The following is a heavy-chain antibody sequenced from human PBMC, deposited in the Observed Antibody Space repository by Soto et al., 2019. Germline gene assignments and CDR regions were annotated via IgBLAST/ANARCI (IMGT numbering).Heavy chain of an antibody. V-gene: IGHV3-74*01. CDR3: TRNAGGRFYGGFDN. Sequence: EVHLVESGGDLVQPGGSLRLSCTTAGFNFSSYWVNWVRQAPGKGVEWVSRIKSDGTTTDYADSVKGRLTISRDNGKRTVYLEMNSLRADDTAVYYCTRNAGGRFYGGFDNWGQGTLVIVSS. D-gene: IGHD1-26*01. J-gene: IGHJ4*02. CDR2: IKSDGTTT. CDR1: GFNFSSYW.